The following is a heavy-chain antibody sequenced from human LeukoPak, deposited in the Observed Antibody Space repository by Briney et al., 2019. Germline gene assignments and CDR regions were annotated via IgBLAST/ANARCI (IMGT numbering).Heavy chain of an antibody. J-gene: IGHJ6*03. CDR3: ATRKCSISACRASSYRCMDD. Sequence: GGSPRLSCAASGFTFSSYWMSWVRQAPGKGLEWVANIKEDGGEIYYVGSVKGRFTVSRDNAKNSLYLQMNSLRVEDTAIYYCATRKCSISACRASSYRCMDDWGKGTTVTVSS. V-gene: IGHV3-7*01. D-gene: IGHD2-2*01. CDR2: IKEDGGEI. CDR1: GFTFSSYW.